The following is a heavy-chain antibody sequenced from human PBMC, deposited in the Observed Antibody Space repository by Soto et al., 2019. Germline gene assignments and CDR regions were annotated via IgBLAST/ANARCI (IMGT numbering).Heavy chain of an antibody. J-gene: IGHJ5*02. D-gene: IGHD2-2*01. CDR1: GDSISSGDYY. V-gene: IGHV4-30-4*02. CDR2: IYYSGNT. Sequence: SETLSLTCTVSGDSISSGDYYWSWIRQPPGKGLEWIGCIYYSGNTYYNPSLKRRFSISVDTSKNQFSLQLSSVTVADTAVYYCARALWGPAGHINWFDPWGQGTLVTVSS. CDR3: ARALWGPAGHINWFDP.